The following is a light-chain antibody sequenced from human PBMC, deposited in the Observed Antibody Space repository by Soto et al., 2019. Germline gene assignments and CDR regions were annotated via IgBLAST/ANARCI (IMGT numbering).Light chain of an antibody. J-gene: IGKJ5*01. CDR3: QQYYDWPS. CDR1: QSVSSY. V-gene: IGKV3D-15*01. CDR2: DAS. Sequence: EIVLTQSPGTLSLSPGERATLSCRASQSVSSYLAWYQQKPGQAPRLLIYDASNRATGIPARFSGSGSGTEFTLTISSLQSEDFALYYCQQYYDWPSFGQGTRLEIK.